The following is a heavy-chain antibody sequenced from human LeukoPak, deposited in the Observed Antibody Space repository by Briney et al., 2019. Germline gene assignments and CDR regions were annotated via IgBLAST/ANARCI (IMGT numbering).Heavy chain of an antibody. V-gene: IGHV1-18*01. J-gene: IGHJ4*02. D-gene: IGHD3-22*01. CDR2: ISAYDGNT. CDR3: ARAPPHYYDSDVPLDY. Sequence: GASVKVSCTASGYTFASYGISWVRQAPGQGLEWMGWISAYDGNTNYAQKLQGRVTMTTDASTSIAYMELRSLKSDDTAVYYCARAPPHYYDSDVPLDYWGQGTLVTVSS. CDR1: GYTFASYG.